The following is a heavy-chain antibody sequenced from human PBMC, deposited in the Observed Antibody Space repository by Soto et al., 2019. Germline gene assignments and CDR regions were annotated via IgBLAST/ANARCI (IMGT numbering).Heavy chain of an antibody. CDR2: FDPEDGET. Sequence: ASVKVSCKVSGYTLTELSMHWVRQAPGKGLEWMGGFDPEDGETIYAQKFQGRVTMTEDTSTDTAYMELSSLRPEDTAVYYCARVGLRYFDWSSSPGDFDIWGQGTMLTVSS. V-gene: IGHV1-24*01. CDR1: GYTLTELS. J-gene: IGHJ3*02. D-gene: IGHD3-9*01. CDR3: ARVGLRYFDWSSSPGDFDI.